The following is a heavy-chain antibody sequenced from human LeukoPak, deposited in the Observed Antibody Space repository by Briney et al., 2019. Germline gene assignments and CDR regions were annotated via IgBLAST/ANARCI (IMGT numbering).Heavy chain of an antibody. CDR1: GFTFNTYT. V-gene: IGHV3-23*01. Sequence: GGSLRLSCAASGFTFNTYTMTWVRQAPGKGLEWVSGISGSGVSTYYADSVKGRFTISRDNSNNTLYLEMNSLRAEGTAVYYCAKESPYSNGGLHYFDYWGQGTLVTVSS. CDR3: AKESPYSNGGLHYFDY. D-gene: IGHD6-19*01. CDR2: ISGSGVST. J-gene: IGHJ4*02.